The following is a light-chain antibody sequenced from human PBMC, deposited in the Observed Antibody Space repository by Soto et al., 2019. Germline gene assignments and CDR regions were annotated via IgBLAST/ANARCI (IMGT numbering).Light chain of an antibody. CDR3: TSYTGTNTRYV. CDR2: EVT. CDR1: SSDVGGYNY. Sequence: QSVLTQPASVSGSPGQSITISCTRTSSDVGGYNYVSSYQQHPGKAPKLMIYEVTNRPSGVSDRFSGSKSGNTASLTISGLQAEDEADYYCTSYTGTNTRYVLGTGTKVTV. V-gene: IGLV2-14*01. J-gene: IGLJ1*01.